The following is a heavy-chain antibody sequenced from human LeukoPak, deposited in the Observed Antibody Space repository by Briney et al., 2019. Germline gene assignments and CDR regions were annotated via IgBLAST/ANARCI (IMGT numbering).Heavy chain of an antibody. J-gene: IGHJ3*02. CDR1: GFTFTSSA. V-gene: IGHV1-58*02. D-gene: IGHD1-26*01. CDR3: ARWDYDAFDI. Sequence: GTSVKVSCKASGFTFTSSAMQWVRQARGQRLEWIGWIVVGSGNTNYAQKFQERVTITRDMSTSTAYMELSSLRSDDTAVYYCARWDYDAFDIWGQGTMVTVSS. CDR2: IVVGSGNT.